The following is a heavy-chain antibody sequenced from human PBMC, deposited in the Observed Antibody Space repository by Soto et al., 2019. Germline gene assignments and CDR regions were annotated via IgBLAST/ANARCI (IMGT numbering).Heavy chain of an antibody. CDR2: IIPIFGTA. D-gene: IGHD5-18*01. Sequence: ASVKVSCKASGGTFSSYAISWVRPAPGQGLEWMGGIIPIFGTANYAQKFQGRVTITADESASTAYMELSSLRSEDTAVYYCARERGGGTWERIQRWSYYYYYGMDVWGQGTTVTVSS. V-gene: IGHV1-69*13. CDR1: GGTFSSYA. CDR3: ARERGGGTWERIQRWSYYYYYGMDV. J-gene: IGHJ6*02.